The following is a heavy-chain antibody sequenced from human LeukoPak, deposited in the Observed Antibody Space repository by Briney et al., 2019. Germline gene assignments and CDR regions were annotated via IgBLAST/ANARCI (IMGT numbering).Heavy chain of an antibody. J-gene: IGHJ4*02. CDR2: IYTSGST. Sequence: SETLSLTCTVSGGSISSYYWSWIRQPAGKGLEWIGRIYTSGSTNYNPSLKSRVTMSVDTSKNQSSLKLSSVTAADTAVYYCARGKKGYGDYEVDYWGQGTLVTVSS. CDR1: GGSISSYY. V-gene: IGHV4-4*07. CDR3: ARGKKGYGDYEVDY. D-gene: IGHD4-17*01.